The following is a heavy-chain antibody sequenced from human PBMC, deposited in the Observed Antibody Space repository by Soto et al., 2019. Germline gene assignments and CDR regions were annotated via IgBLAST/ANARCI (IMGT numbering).Heavy chain of an antibody. V-gene: IGHV2-5*02. CDR3: AHYGVEGNSSGYVESSGCTYFDY. J-gene: IGHJ4*02. D-gene: IGHD6-19*01. CDR2: IYWDDDK. CDR1: GFSLSTSGVG. Sequence: QITLKESGPTLVKPTQTLTLTCTFSGFSLSTSGVGVGWIRQPPGKALEWLALIYWDDDKRYSPSLKSRLTITKDTSKNQEVLTMTNMDPVDTATYYCAHYGVEGNSSGYVESSGCTYFDYWGQGTLVTVSS.